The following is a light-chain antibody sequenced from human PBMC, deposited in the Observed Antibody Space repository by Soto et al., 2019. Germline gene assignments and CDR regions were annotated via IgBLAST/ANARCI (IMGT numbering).Light chain of an antibody. CDR1: NIGSKS. CDR3: QVWDISSGHVV. Sequence: SSELTQPPSVSVAPGETASVACGGSNIGSKSVHWYQKKSGQAPVLVMYYDSDRPSGIPERFSGSNSGNTATLTISRVEAGDEADYYCQVWDISSGHVVFGGGTKLTVL. V-gene: IGLV3-21*01. J-gene: IGLJ3*02. CDR2: YDS.